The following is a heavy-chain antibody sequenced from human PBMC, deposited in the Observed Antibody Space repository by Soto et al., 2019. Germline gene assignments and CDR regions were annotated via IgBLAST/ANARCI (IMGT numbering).Heavy chain of an antibody. J-gene: IGHJ4*02. Sequence: SETLSLTCAVYGGSFSGYYWSWIRQPPGKGLEWIACISHTGSTNYNPSLRSRVTISVDTSKKQFSLKVSSVTAADTAVYYCTGGLWELPNYWGQGTLVTVSS. CDR3: TGGLWELPNY. CDR2: ISHTGST. V-gene: IGHV4-59*08. D-gene: IGHD1-26*01. CDR1: GGSFSGYY.